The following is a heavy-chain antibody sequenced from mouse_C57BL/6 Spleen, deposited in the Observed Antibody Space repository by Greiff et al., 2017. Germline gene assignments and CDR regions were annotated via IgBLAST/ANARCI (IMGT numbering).Heavy chain of an antibody. V-gene: IGHV1-80*01. Sequence: QVQLQQSGAELVKPGASVKISCKASGYAFSSYWMNWVKQRPGKGLEWIGQIYPGDGDTNYNGKFKGKATLTADKSSSTAYMQLSSLTSEDSAVYFCASHDYDNAMDYWGQGTSVTVSS. CDR1: GYAFSSYW. CDR2: IYPGDGDT. D-gene: IGHD2-4*01. J-gene: IGHJ4*01. CDR3: ASHDYDNAMDY.